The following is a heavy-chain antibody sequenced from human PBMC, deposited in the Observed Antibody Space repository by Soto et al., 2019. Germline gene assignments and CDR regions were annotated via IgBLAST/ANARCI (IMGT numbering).Heavy chain of an antibody. V-gene: IGHV3-21*06. CDR3: ARESEDLTSNFDY. Sequence: NPSGSLRLSCAASGFPFSRYSMNWVRQAPGKGLEWVSSISSTTNYIYYGDSMKGRFTISRDNAKNSLYLEMNSLRAEDTAVYYCARESEDLTSNFDYWGQGTLVTGSS. CDR1: GFPFSRYS. CDR2: ISSTTNYI. J-gene: IGHJ4*02.